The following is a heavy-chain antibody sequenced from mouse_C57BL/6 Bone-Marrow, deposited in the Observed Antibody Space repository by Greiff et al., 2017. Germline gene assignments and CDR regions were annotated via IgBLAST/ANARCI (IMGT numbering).Heavy chain of an antibody. CDR3: ARRGNYYGSSYRYYAMDY. D-gene: IGHD1-1*01. J-gene: IGHJ4*01. CDR2: IYPGDGDT. V-gene: IGHV1-80*01. Sequence: VQLVESGAELVKPGASVKISCKASGYAFSSYWMNWVKQRPGKGLEWIGQIYPGDGDTNYNGKFKGKATLTADKSSSTAYMQLSSLTSEDSAVYFCARRGNYYGSSYRYYAMDYWGQGTSVTVSS. CDR1: GYAFSSYW.